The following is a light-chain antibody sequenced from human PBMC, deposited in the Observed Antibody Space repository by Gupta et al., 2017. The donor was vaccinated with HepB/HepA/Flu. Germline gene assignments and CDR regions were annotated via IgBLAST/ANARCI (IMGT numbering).Light chain of an antibody. CDR2: KIS. J-gene: IGKJ2*01. CDR1: QSLVHTKGNIF. V-gene: IGKV2-30*02. Sequence: DVVMTQSPLSLPVTLGQPASISCRSSQSLVHTKGNIFLNWYLQRPGQSPRRLIYKISNRDSGVPDRFSGSGSGTDFTLKISRVEAEDVGVYYCMQASHWPYTFGQGTKLEIK. CDR3: MQASHWPYT.